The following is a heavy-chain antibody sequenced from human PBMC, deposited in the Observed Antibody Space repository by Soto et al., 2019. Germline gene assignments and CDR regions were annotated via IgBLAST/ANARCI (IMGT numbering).Heavy chain of an antibody. CDR2: ISSSSTI. CDR1: GFTFSSYS. V-gene: IGHV3-48*01. Sequence: PGGSLRLSCAASGFTFSSYSMNWVRQAPGKGLEWVSYISSSSTIYYADSVKGRFTISRDNSKNTLYLQMNSLRAEDTAVYYCAKGRPSFDYWGQGTLVTVSS. J-gene: IGHJ4*02. CDR3: AKGRPSFDY.